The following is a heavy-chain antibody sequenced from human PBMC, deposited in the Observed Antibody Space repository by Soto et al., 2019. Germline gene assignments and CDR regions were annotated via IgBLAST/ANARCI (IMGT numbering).Heavy chain of an antibody. J-gene: IGHJ4*02. CDR3: ARGVPVGAIGRFYFDS. D-gene: IGHD1-26*01. CDR2: MYSGGTAT. V-gene: IGHV3-53*01. Sequence: EVQLVESGGGLIQPGGSLRLSCAASGFTVSNNYMTWVRQAPGKGLEWVSVMYSGGTATSYADSVKGRFTVSRDNSKNTESLQLDSLKADDTAVYYCARGVPVGAIGRFYFDSWGQGTLVTVSS. CDR1: GFTVSNNY.